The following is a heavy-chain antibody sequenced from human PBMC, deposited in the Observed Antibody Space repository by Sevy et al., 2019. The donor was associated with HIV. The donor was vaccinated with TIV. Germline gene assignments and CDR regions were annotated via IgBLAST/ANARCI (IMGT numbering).Heavy chain of an antibody. Sequence: GGSLRLSCVASGFTFSGYWMSWVRQAPGKGLECVANIKEDGSKRYYVDSVKGRFIISRDNAKNSLYLQMDSLRAEDTAVYYCARGQINGSKRDYFDYWGQGTLVTVSS. CDR2: IKEDGSKR. J-gene: IGHJ4*02. CDR3: ARGQINGSKRDYFDY. D-gene: IGHD2-2*03. V-gene: IGHV3-7*01. CDR1: GFTFSGYW.